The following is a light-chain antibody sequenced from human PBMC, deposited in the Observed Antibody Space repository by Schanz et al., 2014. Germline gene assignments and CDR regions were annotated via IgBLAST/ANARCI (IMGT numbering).Light chain of an antibody. CDR1: SSDVGSYNR. J-gene: IGLJ3*02. CDR2: EVN. CDR3: SSYAGSNNLV. Sequence: QSALTQPPSVSGSPGQSVTISCTGTSSDVGSYNRVSWFQQPPGTAPKLMIYEVNNRPSGVPDRFSGSKSGNTASLTISGLQAEDEAVYYCSSYAGSNNLVFGGGTKLTVL. V-gene: IGLV2-18*02.